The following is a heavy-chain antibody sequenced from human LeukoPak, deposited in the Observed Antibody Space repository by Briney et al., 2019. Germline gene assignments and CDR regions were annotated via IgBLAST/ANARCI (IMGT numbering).Heavy chain of an antibody. CDR2: ISPSGGST. Sequence: ASVKVSCKAFGYTFTSNYMHWVRQAPGQGPEWMGVISPSGGSTTYAQKFQGRVTLTRDMSTSTDYLELSSLRSEDTAVYYCARVWCSGGSCYSSRGAFDIWGQGTMVTVSS. CDR3: ARVWCSGGSCYSSRGAFDI. CDR1: GYTFTSNY. J-gene: IGHJ3*02. V-gene: IGHV1-46*01. D-gene: IGHD2-15*01.